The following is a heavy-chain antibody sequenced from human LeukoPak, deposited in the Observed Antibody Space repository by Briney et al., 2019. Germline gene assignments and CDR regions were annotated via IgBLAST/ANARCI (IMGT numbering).Heavy chain of an antibody. Sequence: GGSLRLSCAASGFIFSDHYVDWVRQAPGKGLEWVGRTRKKANGYTTDYAASVKGRFTISRDDSKNSLYLQMNSLKAEDTAVYYCARTVVGTSQYYSYMDVWAKGTTVTVS. D-gene: IGHD1-26*01. CDR3: ARTVVGTSQYYSYMDV. V-gene: IGHV3-72*01. CDR2: TRKKANGYTT. CDR1: GFIFSDHY. J-gene: IGHJ6*03.